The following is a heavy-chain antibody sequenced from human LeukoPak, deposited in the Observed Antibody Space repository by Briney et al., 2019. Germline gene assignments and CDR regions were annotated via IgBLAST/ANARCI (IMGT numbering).Heavy chain of an antibody. CDR3: ARGMYYYGSGSYFYYFDY. D-gene: IGHD3-10*01. J-gene: IGHJ4*02. V-gene: IGHV1-8*03. CDR2: MNPNSGNT. CDR1: GYTFTSYD. Sequence: GASVKVSCKASGYTFTSYDINWVRQATGQGLEWMGWMNPNSGNTGYAQKFQGRVTITRNTSISTAYMELSSLRSEDTAVYYCARGMYYYGSGSYFYYFDYWGQGTLVTVSS.